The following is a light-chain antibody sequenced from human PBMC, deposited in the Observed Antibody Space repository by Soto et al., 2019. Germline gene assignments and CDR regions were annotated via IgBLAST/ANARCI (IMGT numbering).Light chain of an antibody. J-gene: IGKJ1*01. Sequence: EIVLTQSPGTLPVSPGDRVTLSCRASPSTSIYLPWYQHTTGQPPRLLIHAGSTRATGIPARISGSGSGTEFTLPISSLQSEDFSVYYCQQFRNSPWTFGQGTKVDIK. V-gene: IGKV3D-15*02. CDR2: AGS. CDR3: QQFRNSPWT. CDR1: PSTSIY.